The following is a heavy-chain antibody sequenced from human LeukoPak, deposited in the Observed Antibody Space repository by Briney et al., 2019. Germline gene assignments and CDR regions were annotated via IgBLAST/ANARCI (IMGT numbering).Heavy chain of an antibody. CDR2: ISPGDSDT. CDR1: GYSFTNYW. V-gene: IGHV5-51*01. J-gene: IGHJ4*02. D-gene: IGHD2-21*02. Sequence: GESLKISCKGSGYSFTNYWIGWVRQMPGKGLEWMGIISPGDSDTTYSPSFRGQVTISADKSIPTAYLQWSSLKASDTAMYYCARYCGGDCYSGIDYWGQGTLVTVSS. CDR3: ARYCGGDCYSGIDY.